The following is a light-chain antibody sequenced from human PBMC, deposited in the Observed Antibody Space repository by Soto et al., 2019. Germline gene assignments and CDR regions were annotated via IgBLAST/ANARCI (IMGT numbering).Light chain of an antibody. CDR1: QIIGGL. CDR3: QHSFTTPLT. CDR2: VAS. V-gene: IGKV1-39*01. J-gene: IGKJ4*01. Sequence: DIQMTQSPSSLSASVGERITITCRASQIIGGLLNWHQQKPGKAPNVLINVASTLRSGVPSRFSGSGSWTDFNLTITSLPPEPFATYSCQHSFTTPLTFGGGTKVDTK.